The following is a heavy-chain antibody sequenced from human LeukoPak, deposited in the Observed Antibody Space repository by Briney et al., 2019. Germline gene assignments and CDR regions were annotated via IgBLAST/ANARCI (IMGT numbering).Heavy chain of an antibody. Sequence: PGRSLRLSCAASGFTFSSYAMHWVREAPGKGLEWVAVISYDGSNKYYADSVKGRFTISRDNSKNTLYLQMNSLRAEDTAVYYCARDRGYCSSTSCYYYGMDVWGQGTTVTVSS. V-gene: IGHV3-30-3*01. CDR3: ARDRGYCSSTSCYYYGMDV. CDR2: ISYDGSNK. D-gene: IGHD2-2*01. CDR1: GFTFSSYA. J-gene: IGHJ6*02.